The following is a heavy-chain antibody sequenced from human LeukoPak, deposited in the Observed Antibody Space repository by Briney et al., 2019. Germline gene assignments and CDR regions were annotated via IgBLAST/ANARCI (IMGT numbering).Heavy chain of an antibody. CDR2: IYHSGST. Sequence: TSETLSLTCTVSGYSISSGYYWGWIRQPPGKGLEWIGSIYHSGSTYYNPSLKSRVTISVDTSKNQFSLKLNSVTAADTAVYYCARDSSSWYVWYFDYWGQGTLVTVSS. CDR1: GYSISSGYY. V-gene: IGHV4-38-2*02. D-gene: IGHD6-13*01. J-gene: IGHJ4*02. CDR3: ARDSSSWYVWYFDY.